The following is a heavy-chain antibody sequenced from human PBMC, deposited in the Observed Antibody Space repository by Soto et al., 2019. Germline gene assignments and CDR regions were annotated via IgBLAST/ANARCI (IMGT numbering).Heavy chain of an antibody. CDR2: IYYSGST. D-gene: IGHD3-10*01. V-gene: IGHV4-31*03. J-gene: IGHJ2*01. CDR3: ARDGDARGSRDWYFDL. Sequence: QVQLQESGPGLVKPSQTLSLTCTVSGGSISSGGYYWSWIRQHSGKGLEWIGYIYYSGSTYYNPSLKCRVTISVDTSKNQFSLKLSSVTAADTAVYYCARDGDARGSRDWYFDLWGRGTLVTVSS. CDR1: GGSISSGGYY.